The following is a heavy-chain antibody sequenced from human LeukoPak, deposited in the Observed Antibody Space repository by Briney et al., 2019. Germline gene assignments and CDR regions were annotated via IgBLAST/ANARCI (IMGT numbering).Heavy chain of an antibody. CDR3: AKDFGDRFYYFDS. CDR1: GFMYRNYP. V-gene: IGHV3-23*01. Sequence: SLTHSCVASGFMYRNYPMDWVRQAPGKGLAWVSAIIASGGTTYYADSVKGRFTISRDNSKNTLFLQMNSLRAEDTAVYYCAKDFGDRFYYFDSWGQGTLVTVSS. CDR2: IIASGGTT. J-gene: IGHJ4*02. D-gene: IGHD4-17*01.